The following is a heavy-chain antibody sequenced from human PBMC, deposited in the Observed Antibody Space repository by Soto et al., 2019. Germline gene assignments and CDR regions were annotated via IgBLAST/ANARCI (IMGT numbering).Heavy chain of an antibody. CDR2: IWYDGSNK. V-gene: IGHV3-33*01. J-gene: IGHJ6*02. CDR1: GFTFSSYG. D-gene: IGHD6-19*01. Sequence: GGSLRLSCAASGFTFSSYGMHWVRQAPGKGLEWVAVIWYDGSNKYYADSVKGRFTISRDNSKNTLYLQMNSLRAEDTAVYYCARVSRYSSGWYLYYYYGMDVWGQRTTVTVSS. CDR3: ARVSRYSSGWYLYYYYGMDV.